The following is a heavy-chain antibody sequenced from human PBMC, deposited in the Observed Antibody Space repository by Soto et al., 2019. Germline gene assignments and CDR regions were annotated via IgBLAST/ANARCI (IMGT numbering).Heavy chain of an antibody. V-gene: IGHV3-23*01. CDR1: GFTFSSYA. CDR2: ISGSGGST. CDR3: AVTVVPAAPKGTDAFDI. J-gene: IGHJ3*02. Sequence: GGSLRLSCAASGFTFSSYAMSWVRQAPGKGLEWVSAISGSGGSTYYADSVKGRFTISRDNSKNTLYLQMNSLRAEDTAVYYCAVTVVPAAPKGTDAFDIWGQGTMVTVSS. D-gene: IGHD2-2*01.